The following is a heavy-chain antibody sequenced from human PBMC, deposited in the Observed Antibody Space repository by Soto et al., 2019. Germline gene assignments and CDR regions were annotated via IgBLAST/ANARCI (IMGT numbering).Heavy chain of an antibody. CDR2: ISYDGSNK. V-gene: IGHV3-30-3*01. D-gene: IGHD6-13*01. J-gene: IGHJ5*02. CDR1: GFTFSSYA. CDR3: ARDGAYSSSWYSGAGWFDP. Sequence: PGGSLRLSCAASGFTFSSYAMHWVRQAPGKGLKWVAVISYDGSNKYYADSVKGRFTISRDNSKNTLYLQMNSLRAEDTAVYYCARDGAYSSSWYSGAGWFDPWGQGTLVTVSS.